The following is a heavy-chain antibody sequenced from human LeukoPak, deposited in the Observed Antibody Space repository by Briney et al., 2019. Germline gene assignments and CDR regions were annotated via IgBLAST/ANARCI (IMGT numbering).Heavy chain of an antibody. Sequence: ASVKVSCKAFGYTFTSNYMHWVRQAPGQGPEWMGVISPSGGSTTYAQKFQGRVTMTRDMSTSTVYMELSSLRSEDTAVYYCARDNAYSSSWDDWGQGTLVTVSS. CDR1: GYTFTSNY. D-gene: IGHD6-13*01. CDR2: ISPSGGST. J-gene: IGHJ4*02. V-gene: IGHV1-46*01. CDR3: ARDNAYSSSWDD.